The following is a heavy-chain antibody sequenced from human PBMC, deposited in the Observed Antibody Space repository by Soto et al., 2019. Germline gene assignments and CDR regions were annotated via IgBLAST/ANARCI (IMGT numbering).Heavy chain of an antibody. V-gene: IGHV6-1*01. D-gene: IGHD1-7*01. J-gene: IGHJ6*02. CDR2: TYYRSKWYN. CDR3: ARNGPRTGTDYYYYGMDV. Sequence: PSQTLSLTCAISGDSVSSNSAAWNWNRPSPSRGLEWLGRTYYRSKWYNDYAVSVKSRITINPDTSKNQFSLQLNSVTPEDTAVYYCARNGPRTGTDYYYYGMDVWGQGTTVTVSS. CDR1: GDSVSSNSAA.